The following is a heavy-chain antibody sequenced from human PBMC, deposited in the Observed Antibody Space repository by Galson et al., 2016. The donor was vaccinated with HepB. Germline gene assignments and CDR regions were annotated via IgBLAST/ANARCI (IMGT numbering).Heavy chain of an antibody. CDR1: GYTFTTYA. Sequence: SVKVSCKASGYTFTTYAIHWVRQAPGQGLEWMGWISAGNGYTKYSQRFQGRVTFTTDTSATTAYMELSSLGSEDTAAYYCARGSGEGGYWGQGTLVTVSS. CDR2: ISAGNGYT. D-gene: IGHD3-16*01. CDR3: ARGSGEGGY. J-gene: IGHJ4*02. V-gene: IGHV1-3*01.